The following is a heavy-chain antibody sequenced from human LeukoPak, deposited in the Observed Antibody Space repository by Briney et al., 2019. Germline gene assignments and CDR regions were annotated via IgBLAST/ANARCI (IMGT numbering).Heavy chain of an antibody. V-gene: IGHV3-73*01. Sequence: QAGGSLRLSCAASGFTFSGSALHWVRQASGKGLEWVGRIRSTANGYATAYAASVKGRFTISRDDSKNTAYLQMDSLKTEDTAVYYCARKLYYGSGSYYDHAFDIWGQGTMVTVSS. CDR1: GFTFSGSA. J-gene: IGHJ3*02. D-gene: IGHD3-10*01. CDR3: ARKLYYGSGSYYDHAFDI. CDR2: IRSTANGYAT.